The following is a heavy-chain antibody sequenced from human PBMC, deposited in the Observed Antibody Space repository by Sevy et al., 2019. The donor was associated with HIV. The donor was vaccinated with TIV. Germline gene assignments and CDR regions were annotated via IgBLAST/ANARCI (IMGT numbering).Heavy chain of an antibody. J-gene: IGHJ4*02. D-gene: IGHD3-10*01. CDR3: ARMVRRYSFDY. CDR2: IYYSGST. Sequence: SETLSLTCTVSGGSISSYYWSWIRQPPGKGLEWIGYIYYSGSTNYNPSLKSRVTISVDTSKNQFSLKLSSVTAADTAVYYCARMVRRYSFDYWGQGTLVTVSS. CDR1: GGSISSYY. V-gene: IGHV4-59*01.